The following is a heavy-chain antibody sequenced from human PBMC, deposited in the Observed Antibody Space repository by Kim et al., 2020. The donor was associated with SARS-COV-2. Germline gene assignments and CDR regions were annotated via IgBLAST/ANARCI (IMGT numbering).Heavy chain of an antibody. CDR3: ARMRRGSAWCGSGLYY. J-gene: IGHJ6*01. V-gene: IGHV4-34*01. Sequence: SETLSLTCDVYGGSFSGYYWTWIRQSPGKGLEWIAEINNSGSTKYNPSLESRVSITLDASKNQFSLKLRSVTAADTTLYYCARMRRGSAWCGSGLYY. CDR2: INNSGST. CDR1: GGSFSGYY. D-gene: IGHD6-19*01.